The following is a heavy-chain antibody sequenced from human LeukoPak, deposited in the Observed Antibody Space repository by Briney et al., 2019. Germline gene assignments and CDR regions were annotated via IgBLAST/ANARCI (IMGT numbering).Heavy chain of an antibody. Sequence: SETLSLTCTVSGGSISVSDYYWGWIRQPPGKGLEWIGSLSSSGSTFYNPSLRSRATLSLDTSKNEFSLKLSSVTAADTAVYYCARALVDFWSGTNPPAFDIWGQGTMVTVSS. D-gene: IGHD3-3*01. J-gene: IGHJ3*02. CDR3: ARALVDFWSGTNPPAFDI. CDR1: GGSISVSDYY. CDR2: LSSSGST. V-gene: IGHV4-39*07.